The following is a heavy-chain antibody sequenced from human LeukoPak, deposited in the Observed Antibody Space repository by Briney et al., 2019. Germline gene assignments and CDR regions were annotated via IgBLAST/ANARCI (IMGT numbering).Heavy chain of an antibody. Sequence: GGSLRLSCAASGFTFSSYAMHWVRQAPGKGLEWVAVISYDGSNKYYADSVKGRFTISRDNSKNTLYLQMNSLRVEDTAVYYCVKSSPPPFRYWGQGTLVTVSS. V-gene: IGHV3-30*04. CDR3: VKSSPPPFRY. CDR2: ISYDGSNK. CDR1: GFTFSSYA. J-gene: IGHJ4*02.